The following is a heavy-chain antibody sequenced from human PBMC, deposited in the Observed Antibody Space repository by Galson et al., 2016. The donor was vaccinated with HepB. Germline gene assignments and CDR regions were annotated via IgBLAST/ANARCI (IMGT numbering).Heavy chain of an antibody. D-gene: IGHD5-24*01. CDR2: INGDTGNT. J-gene: IGHJ4*02. Sequence: SGYPFTTYAMHWVRQAPGHRLEWMGWINGDTGNTKYSQKFQDRVTIIRDTSASTAYMELSSLRSEDTAVYYCARDGRWLQVGRFDYWGQGTLVTVSS. CDR1: GYPFTTYA. CDR3: ARDGRWLQVGRFDY. V-gene: IGHV1-3*01.